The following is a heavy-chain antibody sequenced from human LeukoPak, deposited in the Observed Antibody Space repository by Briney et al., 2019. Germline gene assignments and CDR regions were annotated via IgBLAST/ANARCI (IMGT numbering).Heavy chain of an antibody. J-gene: IGHJ6*03. CDR1: GFTFSSYG. V-gene: IGHV3-33*06. D-gene: IGHD6-13*01. CDR3: VKDNQNIAAAEGYYYYYYMDV. Sequence: GGSLRLSCAASGFTFSSYGMHWVRQAPGKGLEWVAVIWYDGSNKYYADSVKGRFTISRDNSKNTLYLQMNSLRAEDTAVYYCVKDNQNIAAAEGYYYYYYMDVWGKGTTVTVSS. CDR2: IWYDGSNK.